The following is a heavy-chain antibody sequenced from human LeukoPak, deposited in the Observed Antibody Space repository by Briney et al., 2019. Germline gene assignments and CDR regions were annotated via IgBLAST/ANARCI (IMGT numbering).Heavy chain of an antibody. D-gene: IGHD3-10*01. V-gene: IGHV3-23*01. CDR1: GFTFSNYA. J-gene: IGHJ4*02. CDR3: AKVAKYYYGSETYYFFEH. Sequence: GGSLRLSCAASGFTFSNYAMTWVRQAPGKGLEWVSTIGGSGGSTYYADSVKGRFTISRDNAKNSLYLQMNSLRVEDTAVYYCAKVAKYYYGSETYYFFEHWGQGTPVTASS. CDR2: IGGSGGST.